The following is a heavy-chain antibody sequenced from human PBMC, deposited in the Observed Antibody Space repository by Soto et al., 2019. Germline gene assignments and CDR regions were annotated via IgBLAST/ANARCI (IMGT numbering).Heavy chain of an antibody. Sequence: SETLSLTCSVSGGSMSSSNWWSWARQPPGKGQEWIGEIHHSGSTNYNPSLNSRLTISLDTSKKQFSLKLSSVTAADTAVYYCASSRGGYFDNWGQGTLVTVSS. CDR1: GGSMSSSNW. V-gene: IGHV4-4*02. CDR2: IHHSGST. J-gene: IGHJ4*02. D-gene: IGHD3-10*01. CDR3: ASSRGGYFDN.